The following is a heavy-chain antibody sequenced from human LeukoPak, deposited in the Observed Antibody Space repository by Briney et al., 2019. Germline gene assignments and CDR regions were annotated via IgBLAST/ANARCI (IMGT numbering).Heavy chain of an antibody. Sequence: ASVKVSCKASGYTFTSYGISWVRRAPGQGLEWMGWISAYNGNTNYAQKLQGRVTMTTDTSTSTAYMELRSLRSDDTAVYYCARDAADFWSGYYLGDWFDPWGQGTLVTVSS. D-gene: IGHD3-3*01. CDR1: GYTFTSYG. CDR2: ISAYNGNT. CDR3: ARDAADFWSGYYLGDWFDP. V-gene: IGHV1-18*01. J-gene: IGHJ5*02.